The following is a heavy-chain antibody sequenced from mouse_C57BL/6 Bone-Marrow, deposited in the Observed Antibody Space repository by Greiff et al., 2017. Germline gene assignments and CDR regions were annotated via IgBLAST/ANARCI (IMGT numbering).Heavy chain of an antibody. CDR2: ISSGGSYT. D-gene: IGHD3-2*02. V-gene: IGHV5-6*01. CDR1: GFTFSSYG. J-gene: IGHJ4*01. Sequence: EVQLVESGGDLVKPGGSLKLSCAASGFTFSSYGMSWVRQTPDKRLAWVATISSGGSYTYYPDSVKGRFTISRDNAKNTLYLQMSSLKSEDTAMYYCASPASETAMDYWGQGTSVTVSS. CDR3: ASPASETAMDY.